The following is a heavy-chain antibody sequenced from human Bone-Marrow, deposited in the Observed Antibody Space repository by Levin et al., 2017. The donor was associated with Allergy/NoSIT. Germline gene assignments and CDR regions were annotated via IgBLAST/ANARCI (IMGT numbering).Heavy chain of an antibody. CDR3: ARADIVATANAFNV. Sequence: SQTLSLTCNVSSGSMSSGNFYWNWVRQPAGKGLEWIGRIYVSGTTKYNPSLKSRVTISMDTSKNQFSLKLSSVTATDTAMYYCARADIVATANAFNVWGQGTMVTVSS. V-gene: IGHV4-61*02. CDR2: IYVSGTT. J-gene: IGHJ3*01. CDR1: SGSMSSGNFY. D-gene: IGHD5-12*01.